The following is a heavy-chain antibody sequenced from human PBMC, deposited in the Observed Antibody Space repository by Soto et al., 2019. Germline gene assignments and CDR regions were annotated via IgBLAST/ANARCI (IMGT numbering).Heavy chain of an antibody. Sequence: SETLSLTCSVSGGSISGSHWSWIRQSPGKGLEWLGYVYYTGSTNYSPSLRSRVSISVDTSKNEFSLRLSSVTAADTAVYFCARSVAVPGAHIDYWGQGTQVTVSS. CDR3: ARSVAVPGAHIDY. V-gene: IGHV4-59*01. J-gene: IGHJ4*02. CDR1: GGSISGSH. CDR2: VYYTGST. D-gene: IGHD6-19*01.